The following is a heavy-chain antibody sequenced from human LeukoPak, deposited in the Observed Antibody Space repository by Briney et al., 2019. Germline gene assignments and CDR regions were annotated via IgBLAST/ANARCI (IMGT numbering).Heavy chain of an antibody. Sequence: PSETLSLTCTVSGGSISSGGYYWSWIRQHPGKGLEWIGYIYYIVSTYYNPSLKGRLTISLDTSKNQFSLKLSSVTAADTAVYYCARHGGSYEAPFSAFDFWGQGTLVTVSS. CDR2: IYYIVST. D-gene: IGHD1-26*01. V-gene: IGHV4-31*03. J-gene: IGHJ4*02. CDR1: GGSISSGGYY. CDR3: ARHGGSYEAPFSAFDF.